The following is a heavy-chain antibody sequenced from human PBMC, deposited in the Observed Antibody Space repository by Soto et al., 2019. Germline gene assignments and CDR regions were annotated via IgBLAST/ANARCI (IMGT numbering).Heavy chain of an antibody. CDR3: ARDRNAIAVAGSAFDI. Sequence: GGSLRLSCAASGFTFNYYDIQWVRQAPGKWLEWVAVISFDGGKKYYADSVRGRFTISRANSNNTVYLQMNSLRAEDTAVYYCARDRNAIAVAGSAFDIWGQGTMVNVSS. J-gene: IGHJ3*02. CDR1: GFTFNYYD. CDR2: ISFDGGKK. D-gene: IGHD6-19*01. V-gene: IGHV3-30-3*01.